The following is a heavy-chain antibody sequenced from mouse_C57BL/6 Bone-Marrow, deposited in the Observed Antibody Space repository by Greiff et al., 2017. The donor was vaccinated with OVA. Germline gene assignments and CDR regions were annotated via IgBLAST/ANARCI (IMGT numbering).Heavy chain of an antibody. CDR3: ASVWWDY. CDR1: GYTFTSYG. CDR2: IDPSDSYT. V-gene: IGHV1-59*01. D-gene: IGHD1-1*02. Sequence: QVQLQQPGAELVRPGASVKLSCKASGYTFTSYGMNWVKQRPGQGLEWIGEIDPSDSYTNYNQKFKGKATLTVDKSSSTAYMQLSSLTSEDSAVSYWASVWWDYWGQGTSVTVSS. J-gene: IGHJ4*01.